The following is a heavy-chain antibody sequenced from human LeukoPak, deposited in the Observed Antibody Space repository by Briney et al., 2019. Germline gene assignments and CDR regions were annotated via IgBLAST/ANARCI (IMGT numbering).Heavy chain of an antibody. V-gene: IGHV3-30-3*01. CDR3: AKDAMKYSSSPDY. Sequence: GGSLRLSCAASGFTFSSYAMHWVRQAPVKGLEWVAVISYDGSNKYYADSVKGRFTISRDNSKNTLYLQMNSLRAEDTAVYYCAKDAMKYSSSPDYWGQGTLVTVSS. CDR1: GFTFSSYA. J-gene: IGHJ4*02. CDR2: ISYDGSNK. D-gene: IGHD6-6*01.